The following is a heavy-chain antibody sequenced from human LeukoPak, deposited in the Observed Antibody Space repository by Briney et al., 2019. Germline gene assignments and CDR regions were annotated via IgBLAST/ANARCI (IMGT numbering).Heavy chain of an antibody. Sequence: GGSLRLSCAASGFTFSSYWMSWVRQAPGKGLEWVANIKQDGSEKYYVDSVKGRFTISRDNAKNSLYLQMNSLRAEDTAVYYCARARSRVRGVPFDPWGQGTLVTVSS. D-gene: IGHD3-10*01. CDR2: IKQDGSEK. J-gene: IGHJ5*02. CDR3: ARARSRVRGVPFDP. V-gene: IGHV3-7*03. CDR1: GFTFSSYW.